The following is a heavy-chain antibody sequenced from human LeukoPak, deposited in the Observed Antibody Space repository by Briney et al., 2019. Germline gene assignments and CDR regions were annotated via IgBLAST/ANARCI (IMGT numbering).Heavy chain of an antibody. J-gene: IGHJ4*02. Sequence: SETLSLTCTVSGGSISSYYWSWIRQPPGKGLEWIGYIYYSGSTNYNPSLKSRVTISVDTPKNQFSLKLSSVTAADTAVYYCARGGYSGYFDYWGQGTLVTVSS. CDR3: ARGGYSGYFDY. CDR1: GGSISSYY. CDR2: IYYSGST. D-gene: IGHD5-12*01. V-gene: IGHV4-59*01.